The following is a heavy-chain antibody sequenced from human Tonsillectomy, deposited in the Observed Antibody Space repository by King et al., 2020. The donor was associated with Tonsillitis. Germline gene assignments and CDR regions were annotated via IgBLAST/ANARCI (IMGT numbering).Heavy chain of an antibody. D-gene: IGHD6-6*01. CDR1: GYSFTSYW. CDR2: IYPGDSDT. CDR3: ARQRYSSSSGVYYMDV. Sequence: QLVQSGAEVKKPGESLKISCKGSGYSFTSYWIGWVRQMPGKGLEWMGIIYPGDSDTRYSPSFQGQVTISADKSISTAYLQWSSLKASDTAMYYCARQRYSSSSGVYYMDVWGKGTTVTVSS. J-gene: IGHJ6*03. V-gene: IGHV5-51*01.